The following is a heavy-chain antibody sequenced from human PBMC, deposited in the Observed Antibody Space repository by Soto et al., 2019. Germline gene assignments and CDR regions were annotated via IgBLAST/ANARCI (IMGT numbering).Heavy chain of an antibody. V-gene: IGHV3-64*02. D-gene: IGHD3-9*01. CDR1: GFTFSSCA. Sequence: SLRLSCVASGFTFSSCAMHWVRQAPGKGPEYVPAISSDGSGTYYAASVKGRFSISRDNSKNTLFLHMGSLRPEDTAVYYCTRAPSLTLLFAYWERRTLVTGSS. J-gene: IGHJ4*02. CDR3: TRAPSLTLLFAY. CDR2: ISSDGSGT.